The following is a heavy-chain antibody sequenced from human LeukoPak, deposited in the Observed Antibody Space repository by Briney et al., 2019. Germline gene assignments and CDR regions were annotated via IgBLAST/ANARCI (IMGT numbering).Heavy chain of an antibody. Sequence: PSETLSLTCTVSGGSISSSSYYWGWIRQPPGKGLEWIGSIYYSGSTYYNPSLKSRVTISVDTSKNQFSLKLSSVTAADTAVYYCARGTAHYDYAWGSYRSNPNFDYWGQGTLVTVSS. CDR2: IYYSGST. D-gene: IGHD3-16*02. CDR3: ARGTAHYDYAWGSYRSNPNFDY. J-gene: IGHJ4*02. CDR1: GGSISSSSYY. V-gene: IGHV4-39*07.